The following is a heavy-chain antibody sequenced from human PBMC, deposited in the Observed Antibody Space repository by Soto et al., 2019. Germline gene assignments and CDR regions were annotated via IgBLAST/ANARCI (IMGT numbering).Heavy chain of an antibody. V-gene: IGHV1-69*04. CDR1: GGTFSSYT. J-gene: IGHJ4*02. D-gene: IGHD2-15*01. CDR3: ARDCTGGSCFCIY. CDR2: IIPILGIA. Sequence: SVKVSCKASGGTFSSYTISWVRQAPGQGLEWMGRIIPILGIANYAQKFQGRVTITADKPTSTAYMELSSLTSDDTAVYYCARDCTGGSCFCIYWGQGTLVTVSS.